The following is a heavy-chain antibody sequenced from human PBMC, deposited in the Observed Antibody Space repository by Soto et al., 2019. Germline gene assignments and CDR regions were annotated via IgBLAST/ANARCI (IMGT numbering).Heavy chain of an antibody. CDR1: GFTFSSYA. CDR3: ANLVNVVVVAATPPFDY. CDR2: ISGSGGST. D-gene: IGHD2-15*01. V-gene: IGHV3-23*01. J-gene: IGHJ4*02. Sequence: GGSLRLSCAASGFTFSSYAMSWVRQAPGKGLEWVSAISGSGGSTYYADSVKGRFTISRDNSKNPLYLQMNSMRAEDTAVYYCANLVNVVVVAATPPFDYWGQGTLVTVSS.